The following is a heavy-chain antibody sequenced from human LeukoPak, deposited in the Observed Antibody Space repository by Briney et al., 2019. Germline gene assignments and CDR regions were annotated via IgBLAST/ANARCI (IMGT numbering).Heavy chain of an antibody. Sequence: ASVKVSCKASGYTFTKYVVHWVRQAPGQRPEWMGWINAGNGDIKYSQNFQDRVTITRDTSANTAYMELSSLTSEDTALYYCARDDCGDTCYPGGYWGQGTLVTVSS. V-gene: IGHV1-3*01. J-gene: IGHJ4*02. CDR3: ARDDCGDTCYPGGY. D-gene: IGHD2-21*01. CDR2: INAGNGDI. CDR1: GYTFTKYV.